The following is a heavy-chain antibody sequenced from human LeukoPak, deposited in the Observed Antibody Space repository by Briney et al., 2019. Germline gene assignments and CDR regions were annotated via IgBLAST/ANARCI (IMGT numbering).Heavy chain of an antibody. V-gene: IGHV4-34*01. J-gene: IGHJ4*02. CDR2: INHSGST. D-gene: IGHD2-2*02. Sequence: PSETLSLTCAVYGGSFSGYYWSWIRQPPGKGLEWIGEINHSGSTNYNPSLKSRVTISVDTSKNQFSLKLSSVTAADTAVYYCARGGNSDIVVVPAAIRGIDYWGQGTLVTVSS. CDR3: ARGGNSDIVVVPAAIRGIDY. CDR1: GGSFSGYY.